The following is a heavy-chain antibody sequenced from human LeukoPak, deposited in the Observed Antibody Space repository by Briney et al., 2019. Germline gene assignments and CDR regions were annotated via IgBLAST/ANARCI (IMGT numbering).Heavy chain of an antibody. Sequence: PGESLKISCKGSGYSFTSYWIGWVRQMPGKGLEWMGIIYPGDSNTRYSPSFQGQVTISADKSISTAYLQWSSLKASDTAMYYCARSPVAAINWFDPWGQGTPVTVSS. CDR3: ARSPVAAINWFDP. D-gene: IGHD2-15*01. J-gene: IGHJ5*02. CDR1: GYSFTSYW. V-gene: IGHV5-51*01. CDR2: IYPGDSNT.